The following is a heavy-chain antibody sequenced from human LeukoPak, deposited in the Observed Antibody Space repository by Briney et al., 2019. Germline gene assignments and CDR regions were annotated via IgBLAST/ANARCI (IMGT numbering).Heavy chain of an antibody. V-gene: IGHV4-39*07. CDR1: GGSISSSSYY. Sequence: PSETLSLTCTVSGGSISSSSYYWGWIRQPPGKGLEWIGSIYYSGSTYYNPSLKSRVTISVDTSKNQFSLKLSSVTPEDTAVYYCARDPWAFGSSSRFDYWGQGTLVTVSS. J-gene: IGHJ4*02. CDR3: ARDPWAFGSSSRFDY. CDR2: IYYSGST. D-gene: IGHD6-6*01.